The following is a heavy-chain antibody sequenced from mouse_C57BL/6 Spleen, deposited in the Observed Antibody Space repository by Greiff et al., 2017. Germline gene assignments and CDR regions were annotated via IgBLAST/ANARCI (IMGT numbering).Heavy chain of an antibody. J-gene: IGHJ2*01. Sequence: EVKLVESGGGLVQPKGSLKLSCAASGFSFNTYAMNWVRQAPGKGLEWVARIRSKSNNYATYYADSVKDRFTISRDDSESMLYLQMNNLKTEDTAMYYCVRDNLYYFDYWGQGTTLTVSS. D-gene: IGHD1-3*01. CDR1: GFSFNTYA. CDR2: IRSKSNNYAT. V-gene: IGHV10-1*01. CDR3: VRDNLYYFDY.